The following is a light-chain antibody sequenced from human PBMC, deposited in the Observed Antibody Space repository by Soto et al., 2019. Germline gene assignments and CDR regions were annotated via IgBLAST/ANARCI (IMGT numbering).Light chain of an antibody. CDR1: RSDVGAYNY. J-gene: IGLJ1*01. V-gene: IGLV2-14*01. CDR2: AVT. Sequence: QSVLTQPASVSGSPGQSITISCTGTRSDVGAYNYVSWYQQHPGKAPKLMIYAVTDRPSGVSSRFSGSKSGNTASLTISGLQAEDEADYYCSSYTSSSTLFGTGTKLTVL. CDR3: SSYTSSSTL.